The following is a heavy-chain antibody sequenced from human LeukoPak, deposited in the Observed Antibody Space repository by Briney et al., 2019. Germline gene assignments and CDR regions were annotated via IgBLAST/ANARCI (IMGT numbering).Heavy chain of an antibody. CDR3: AKDLKRGYSYGYWALTPGY. Sequence: PGGSLRLSCAASGFTFSSYGMHWVRQAPGKGLEWVAFIRYDGSNKYYADSVKGRFTISRDNSKNTVYLQMNSLRPEDTAVYYCAKDLKRGYSYGYWALTPGYWGQGTLVTVSS. CDR2: IRYDGSNK. J-gene: IGHJ4*02. CDR1: GFTFSSYG. D-gene: IGHD5-18*01. V-gene: IGHV3-30*02.